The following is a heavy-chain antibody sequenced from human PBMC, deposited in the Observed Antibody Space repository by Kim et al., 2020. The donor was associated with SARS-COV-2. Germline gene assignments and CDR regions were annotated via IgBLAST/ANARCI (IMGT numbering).Heavy chain of an antibody. Sequence: GGSLRLSCAASGFTFSSYAMSWVRQAPGKGLEWVSAISGSGGSTYYADSVKGRFTISRDNSKNTLYLQMNSLRAEDTAVYYCAKVCLNRDSSGFYFDYWGQGTLVTVSS. V-gene: IGHV3-23*01. CDR2: ISGSGGST. CDR3: AKVCLNRDSSGFYFDY. D-gene: IGHD3-22*01. CDR1: GFTFSSYA. J-gene: IGHJ4*02.